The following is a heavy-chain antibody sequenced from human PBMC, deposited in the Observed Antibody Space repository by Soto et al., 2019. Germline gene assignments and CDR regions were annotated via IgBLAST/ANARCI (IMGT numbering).Heavy chain of an antibody. J-gene: IGHJ4*02. CDR1: GFIFSDYA. D-gene: IGHD3-3*01. CDR3: AKDHDFWSGYNPPRYFDY. Sequence: PGGSLRLSCAASGFIFSDYAMNWVRRAPGKXLEWVSVITGSGSRTYYSDSVKGRFTVSRDNSKNTLYLQMNSLRADDTAVYYCAKDHDFWSGYNPPRYFDYWGLGTLVTVSS. V-gene: IGHV3-23*01. CDR2: ITGSGSRT.